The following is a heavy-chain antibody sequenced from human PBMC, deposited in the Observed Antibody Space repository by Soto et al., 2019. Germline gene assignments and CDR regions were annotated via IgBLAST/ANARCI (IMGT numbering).Heavy chain of an antibody. Sequence: QVQLVQSGAEVKKPGSSVKVSCKASGGTFSSYAISWVRQAPGQGLEWMGGIIPIFGTADYAQKFQGRVTITADDSTCTAYMELSTLSSEDTAVYYCARHVPAAGYYYGMDVWGHGTTVTVSS. CDR3: ARHVPAAGYYYGMDV. CDR1: GGTFSSYA. D-gene: IGHD2-2*01. CDR2: IIPIFGTA. J-gene: IGHJ6*02. V-gene: IGHV1-69*12.